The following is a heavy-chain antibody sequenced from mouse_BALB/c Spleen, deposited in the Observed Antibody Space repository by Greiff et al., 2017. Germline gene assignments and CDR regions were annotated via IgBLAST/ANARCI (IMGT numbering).Heavy chain of an antibody. J-gene: IGHJ4*01. Sequence: EVHLVESGGGLVQPGGSRKLSCAVSGFTFSSFGMHWVRQAPEKGLEWVAYISSGSSTIYYADTVKGRFTISRDNPKNTLFLQMTSLRSEDTAMYYCARNRYDGYCYAMDYWGQGTSVTVSS. D-gene: IGHD2-14*01. CDR2: ISSGSSTI. CDR1: GFTFSSFG. CDR3: ARNRYDGYCYAMDY. V-gene: IGHV5-17*02.